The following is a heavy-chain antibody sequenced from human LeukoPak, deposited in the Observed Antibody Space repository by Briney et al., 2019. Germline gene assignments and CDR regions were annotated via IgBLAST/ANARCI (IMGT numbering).Heavy chain of an antibody. CDR2: INTNTGNP. J-gene: IGHJ6*02. CDR3: ARDLGDYGGYYGMDV. Sequence: ASVKVSCKASGYTFTSSAMNWVRQAPGQGLEWVGWINTNTGNPTYAQGFTGRFVFSLDTSVSTAYLQISSLKADDTAVYYCARDLGDYGGYYGMDVWGQGTTVTVSS. CDR1: GYTFTSSA. D-gene: IGHD4-23*01. V-gene: IGHV7-4-1*02.